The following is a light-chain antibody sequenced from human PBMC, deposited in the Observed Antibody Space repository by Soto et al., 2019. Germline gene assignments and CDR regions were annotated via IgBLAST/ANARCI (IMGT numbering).Light chain of an antibody. V-gene: IGKV1-5*03. CDR2: KAS. J-gene: IGKJ4*01. CDR3: QKYNSAPLT. CDR1: QSVDTW. Sequence: DLQMTRSPSTLSASIGDRVTITCRASQSVDTWLAWYQQKPGKAPKLLIYKASSLQTGVPSRFSGSGSGTEFTLTISSLQPEDVATYYCQKYNSAPLTFGGGTKVEIK.